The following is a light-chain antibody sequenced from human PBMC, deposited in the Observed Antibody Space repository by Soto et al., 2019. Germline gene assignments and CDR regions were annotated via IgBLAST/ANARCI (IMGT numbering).Light chain of an antibody. J-gene: IGKJ3*01. Sequence: EIVLTQSPGTLSLSPGEKATLSCSASQSVGNTYLAWYQQKPGQAPKLLMYGVSSRATGIPDRFSGSGSGTDFTLTISRLEPEDFAVYFCQQYGTSPLTFGPGTKVDI. CDR2: GVS. CDR1: QSVGNTY. CDR3: QQYGTSPLT. V-gene: IGKV3-20*01.